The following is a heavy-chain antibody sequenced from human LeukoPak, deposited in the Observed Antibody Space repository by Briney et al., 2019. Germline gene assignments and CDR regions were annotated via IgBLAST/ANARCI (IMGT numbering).Heavy chain of an antibody. V-gene: IGHV3-23*01. J-gene: IGHJ6*02. Sequence: PGGSPRLSCAASGFTFSSYAMSWVRPAPGKGGEWVSAISGRGGSTYYADSVKGRFTLSRDNSKNTLDLQMNSLRAEDTAVYYCAKDTVFTVAAAGCGMDVWGQGTTVTVSS. CDR1: GFTFSSYA. D-gene: IGHD6-13*01. CDR3: AKDTVFTVAAAGCGMDV. CDR2: ISGRGGST.